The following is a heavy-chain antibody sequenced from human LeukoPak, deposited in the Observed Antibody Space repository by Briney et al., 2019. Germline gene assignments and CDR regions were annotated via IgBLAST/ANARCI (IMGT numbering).Heavy chain of an antibody. D-gene: IGHD3-10*01. J-gene: IGHJ4*02. Sequence: ASVKVSCKASGYTFTSYGISWVRQAPGQGLEWMGWINPNSGGTNYAQKFQSRVTMTRDTSITTAYMELSRLRSDDTAVYYCARSRDNYYAYFDYWGQGTLVTVSS. CDR1: GYTFTSYG. CDR3: ARSRDNYYAYFDY. V-gene: IGHV1-2*02. CDR2: INPNSGGT.